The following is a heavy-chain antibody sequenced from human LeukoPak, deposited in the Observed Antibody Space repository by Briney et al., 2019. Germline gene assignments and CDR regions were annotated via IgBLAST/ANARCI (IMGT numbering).Heavy chain of an antibody. V-gene: IGHV3-30*18. Sequence: GGSLRLSCAASGFTFSSYGIHWVRQAPGKGLEWVAVISYDGSNKYYADSLKGRFTISRDNSKNTLYLQMDSLRAEDTAVYYCAKSIYGDYDFDYGFDYWGQGTLVTVSS. J-gene: IGHJ4*02. CDR2: ISYDGSNK. CDR1: GFTFSSYG. CDR3: AKSIYGDYDFDYGFDY. D-gene: IGHD4-17*01.